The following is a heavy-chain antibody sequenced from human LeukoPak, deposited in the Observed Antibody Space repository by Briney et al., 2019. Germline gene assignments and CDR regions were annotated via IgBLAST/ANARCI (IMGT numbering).Heavy chain of an antibody. D-gene: IGHD6-19*01. CDR1: RYTFTGYY. V-gene: IGHV1-2*02. CDR3: ARDPVSSSGWWEFDY. CDR2: INPNSGGT. Sequence: ASVKVSCKASRYTFTGYYMHWVRQAPGQGLEWMGWINPNSGGTNYAQKFQGRVSMTRDTSISTAYMELSSLRSDDTAVYYCARDPVSSSGWWEFDYWGQGTLVTVSS. J-gene: IGHJ4*02.